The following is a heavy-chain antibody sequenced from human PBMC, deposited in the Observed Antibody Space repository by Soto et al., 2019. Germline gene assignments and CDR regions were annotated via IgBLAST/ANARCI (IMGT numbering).Heavy chain of an antibody. D-gene: IGHD6-19*01. V-gene: IGHV1-69*06. CDR1: GGTFSSYA. CDR3: ARDSGRGWYFDY. Sequence: EASVKVSFKASGGTFSSYAISWVRQAPGQGLEWMGGIIPIFGTANYAQKFQGRVTITADKSTSTAYMELSSLRSEDTAVYYCARDSGRGWYFDYWGQGTLVTVSS. J-gene: IGHJ4*02. CDR2: IIPIFGTA.